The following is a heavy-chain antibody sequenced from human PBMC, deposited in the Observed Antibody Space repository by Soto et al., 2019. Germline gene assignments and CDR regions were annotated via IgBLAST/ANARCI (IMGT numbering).Heavy chain of an antibody. CDR1: GGSISSYY. Sequence: SETLSLTCTVSGGSISSYYWSWIRQPPGKGLEWIGYIYYSGSTNYNPYLKSRITITVDTSKNQFSLKLSYVTAADTAVYYCARQTSNFYGDYAYYFDYWGQGTLVTVSS. V-gene: IGHV4-59*08. CDR3: ARQTSNFYGDYAYYFDY. CDR2: IYYSGST. J-gene: IGHJ4*02. D-gene: IGHD4-17*01.